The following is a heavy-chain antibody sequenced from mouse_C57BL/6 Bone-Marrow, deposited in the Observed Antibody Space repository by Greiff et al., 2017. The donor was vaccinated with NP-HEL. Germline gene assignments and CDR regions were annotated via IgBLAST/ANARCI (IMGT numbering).Heavy chain of an antibody. V-gene: IGHV1-76*01. CDR2: IYPGSGNT. J-gene: IGHJ2*01. CDR1: GYTFTDYY. D-gene: IGHD3-2*02. CDR3: ARTQATPLDY. Sequence: QVQLQQSGAELVRPGASVKLSCKASGYTFTDYYINWVKQRPGQGLEWIARIYPGSGNTYYNEKFKGKATLTAEKSSSTAYMQLSSLTSEDSAVYFCARTQATPLDYWGQGTTLTVSS.